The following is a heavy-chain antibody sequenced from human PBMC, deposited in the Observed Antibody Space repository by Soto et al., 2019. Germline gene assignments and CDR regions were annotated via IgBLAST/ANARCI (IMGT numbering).Heavy chain of an antibody. CDR1: GYTFTGYY. CDR2: INPNSGGT. CDR3: ARPADYEEPAGPFDY. Sequence: ASVKVSCKASGYTFTGYYMHWVRQAPGQGLEWMGWINPNSGGTNYAQKFQGRVTMTRDTSISTAYMELSRLRSDDTAVYYCARPADYEEPAGPFDYWGQGTLVTVSS. V-gene: IGHV1-2*02. J-gene: IGHJ4*02. D-gene: IGHD4-17*01.